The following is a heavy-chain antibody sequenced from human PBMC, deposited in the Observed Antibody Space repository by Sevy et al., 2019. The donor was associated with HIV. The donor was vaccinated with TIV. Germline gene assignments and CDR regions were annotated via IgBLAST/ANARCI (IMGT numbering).Heavy chain of an antibody. J-gene: IGHJ4*02. V-gene: IGHV3-23*01. Sequence: GGSLRLSCAASGFTFSSYAMSWVRQAPGKGLEWVSAISGSGGSTYYAESVKGRFTISRDNSKNTLYLQMNSLRAEDTAVYYCAKGSYYDSSGYSIWGQGTLVTVSS. CDR2: ISGSGGST. D-gene: IGHD3-22*01. CDR3: AKGSYYDSSGYSI. CDR1: GFTFSSYA.